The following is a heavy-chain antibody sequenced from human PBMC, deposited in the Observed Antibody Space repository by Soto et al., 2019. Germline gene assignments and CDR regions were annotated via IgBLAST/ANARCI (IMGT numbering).Heavy chain of an antibody. CDR1: GFTFSSYT. CDR2: ITSSSTNYI. CDR3: ARSCSSSNCSPLFDY. D-gene: IGHD2-2*01. V-gene: IGHV3-21*01. J-gene: IGHJ4*02. Sequence: GGSLRLSCAASGFTFSSYTMNWVHQAPGKGLEWVSSITSSSTNYIYYADSVKGRFTISRDNAKNSLYLQMNSLRAEDTAVYYCARSCSSSNCSPLFDYWGQGTLVTVSS.